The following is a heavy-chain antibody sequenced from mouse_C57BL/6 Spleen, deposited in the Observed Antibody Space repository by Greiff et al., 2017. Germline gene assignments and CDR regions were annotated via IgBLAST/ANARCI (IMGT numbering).Heavy chain of an antibody. CDR1: GYAFSSSW. CDR3: ARGGQLRLRAMDY. J-gene: IGHJ4*01. V-gene: IGHV1-82*01. Sequence: QVQLQQSGPELVQPGASVKISCKASGYAFSSSWMNWVKQRPGKGLEWIGRIYPGDGDTNYNGKFKGKATLTADKSSSTAYMQLSSLTSEDSAVYFCARGGQLRLRAMDYWGQGTSVTVSS. CDR2: IYPGDGDT. D-gene: IGHD3-2*02.